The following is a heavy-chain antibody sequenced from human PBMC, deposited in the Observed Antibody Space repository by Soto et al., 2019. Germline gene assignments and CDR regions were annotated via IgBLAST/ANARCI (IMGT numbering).Heavy chain of an antibody. CDR3: ARAFVKAYCGGDCYFDAFDI. J-gene: IGHJ3*02. Sequence: GASVKVSCKASGGTFSSYAISWVRQAPGQGLEWMGGIIPIFGTANYAQKFQGGVTITADESTSTAYMELSSLRSEDTAVYYCARAFVKAYCGGDCYFDAFDIWGQGTMVTVSS. CDR2: IIPIFGTA. V-gene: IGHV1-69*13. CDR1: GGTFSSYA. D-gene: IGHD2-21*02.